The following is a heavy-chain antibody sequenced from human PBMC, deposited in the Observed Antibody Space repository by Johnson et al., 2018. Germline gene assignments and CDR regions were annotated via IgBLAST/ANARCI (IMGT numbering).Heavy chain of an antibody. J-gene: IGHJ3*02. CDR2: ISYDGNNK. D-gene: IGHD3-22*01. Sequence: QVQLVESGGGVVQPGRSLRLSCAASGFFFSRSAMHWVRQAPGTGLEWVALISYDGNNKYYADSVKGRFLIYRDNSKNTLNLQMKSLGAEDTAVYYSSTPEAPYYYDRPHHAFDNWGQGTMVTVSS. V-gene: IGHV3-30-3*01. CDR3: STPEAPYYYDRPHHAFDN. CDR1: GFFFSRSA.